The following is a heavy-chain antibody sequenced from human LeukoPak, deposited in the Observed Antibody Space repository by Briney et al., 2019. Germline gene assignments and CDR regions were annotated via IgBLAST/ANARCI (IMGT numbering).Heavy chain of an antibody. CDR3: AWVRIAVAETTPVTFDY. CDR2: ISWNSGSI. Sequence: GGSLRLSCAASGFTFDDYAMHWVRQAPGKGLEWVSGISWNSGSIGYADSVKGRFTISRDNAKNSLYLQMNSLRAEDTALYYCAWVRIAVAETTPVTFDYWGQGTLVTVSS. D-gene: IGHD6-19*01. CDR1: GFTFDDYA. V-gene: IGHV3-9*01. J-gene: IGHJ4*02.